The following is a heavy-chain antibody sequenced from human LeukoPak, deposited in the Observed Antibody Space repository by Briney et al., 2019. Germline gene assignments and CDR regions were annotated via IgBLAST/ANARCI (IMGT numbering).Heavy chain of an antibody. V-gene: IGHV1-2*02. D-gene: IGHD2-2*01. CDR1: GYXFTGYY. Sequence: ASVKVSCKASGYXFTGYYMHWVRQAPGQGLEWMGWINPNSGGTNYVQKFQGRVTMTRDTSISTAYMELSRLRSDDTAVYYCARDLFGIVVVPAAMGYWGQGTLVTVSS. J-gene: IGHJ4*02. CDR3: ARDLFGIVVVPAAMGY. CDR2: INPNSGGT.